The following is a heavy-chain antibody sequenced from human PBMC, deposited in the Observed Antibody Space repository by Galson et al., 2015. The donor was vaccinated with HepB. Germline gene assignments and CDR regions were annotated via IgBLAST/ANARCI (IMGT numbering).Heavy chain of an antibody. CDR3: ARGQELWLPESNAGDYYGMDV. D-gene: IGHD5-18*01. CDR2: MNPNSGNT. Sequence: SVKVSCKASGYTFTSYDINWVRQATGQGLEWMGWMNPNSGNTGYAQKFQGRVTMTRNTSISTAYMELSSLRSEDTAVYYCARGQELWLPESNAGDYYGMDVWGQGTTVTVSS. CDR1: GYTFTSYD. J-gene: IGHJ6*02. V-gene: IGHV1-8*01.